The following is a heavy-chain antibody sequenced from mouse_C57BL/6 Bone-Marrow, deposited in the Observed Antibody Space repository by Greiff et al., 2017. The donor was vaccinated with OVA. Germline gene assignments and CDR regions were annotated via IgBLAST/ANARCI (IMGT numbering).Heavy chain of an antibody. V-gene: IGHV1-52*01. CDR2: IDPSDSET. J-gene: IGHJ1*03. CDR3: ARRVTTVDWYFDV. D-gene: IGHD1-1*01. Sequence: QVQLQQPGAELVRPGSSVKLSCKASGYTFTSYWMHWVKQRPIQGLEWIGNIDPSDSETNYNQKFKDKATLTVDKSSSTAYMQLSSLTSEDSAVYYCARRVTTVDWYFDVWGTGTTVTVSS. CDR1: GYTFTSYW.